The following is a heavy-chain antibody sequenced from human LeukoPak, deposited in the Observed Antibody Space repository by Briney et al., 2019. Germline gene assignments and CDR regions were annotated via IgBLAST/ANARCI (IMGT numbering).Heavy chain of an antibody. V-gene: IGHV4-4*07. J-gene: IGHJ4*02. CDR2: IYTSGST. CDR1: GGSISSYY. D-gene: IGHD6-19*01. CDR3: ARARLAVAGTIFDY. Sequence: PSETLSLTCTVSGGSISSYYWSWIRQPAGKGLEWIGRIYTSGSTNYNPSLKSRVTISVDKSKNQFSLKLSSVTAADTAAYYCARARLAVAGTIFDYWGQGTLVTVSS.